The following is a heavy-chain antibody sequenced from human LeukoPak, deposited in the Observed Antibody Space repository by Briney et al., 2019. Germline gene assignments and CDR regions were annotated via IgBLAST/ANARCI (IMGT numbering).Heavy chain of an antibody. D-gene: IGHD5-18*01. Sequence: PGGSLRLSCAASGFTFSSYAMHWVRQAPGKGLEWVAVISYDGSNKYYADSVKGRFTISRDNSKNTLYLQMNSLRSDDTAVYYCARDNGGGGYSYGSNFDYWGQGTLVTVSS. V-gene: IGHV3-30*04. CDR2: ISYDGSNK. CDR3: ARDNGGGGYSYGSNFDY. CDR1: GFTFSSYA. J-gene: IGHJ4*02.